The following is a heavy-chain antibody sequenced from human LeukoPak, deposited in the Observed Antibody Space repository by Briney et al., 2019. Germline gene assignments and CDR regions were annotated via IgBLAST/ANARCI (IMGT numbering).Heavy chain of an antibody. D-gene: IGHD5-12*01. CDR2: IYYSGGS. CDR1: GGHISSHY. CDR3: ARLMPQYRGHSPDYYYYGMDV. V-gene: IGHV4-59*08. J-gene: IGHJ6*02. Sequence: SETLSLTCTVSGGHISSHYWSWIRQPPGKGLEWIGYIYYSGGSKYNPSLESRVTISVDTSKIQFSLKLSSVTAADTGVYYCARLMPQYRGHSPDYYYYGMDVWGQGTTFTVSS.